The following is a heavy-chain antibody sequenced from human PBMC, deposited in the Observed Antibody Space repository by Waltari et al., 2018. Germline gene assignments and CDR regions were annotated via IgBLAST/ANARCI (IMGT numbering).Heavy chain of an antibody. CDR2: SDSSSTTM. CDR1: GFTFSPSI. CDR3: ARETWYNNYYHYGMDV. J-gene: IGHJ6*02. Sequence: EVQLVASGGGLVQPGGSLRLSCAASGFTFSPSIMNWVRQAPGKGLEWVSYSDSSSTTMYYADSVKGRFTISRDNAKNSLFLQMNSLRAEDTAVYYCARETWYNNYYHYGMDVWGQGTTVTVSS. V-gene: IGHV3-48*01. D-gene: IGHD1-1*01.